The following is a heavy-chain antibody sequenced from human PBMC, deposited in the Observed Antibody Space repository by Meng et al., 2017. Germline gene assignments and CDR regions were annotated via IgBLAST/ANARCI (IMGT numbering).Heavy chain of an antibody. CDR1: GYTFTSYA. V-gene: IGHV1-3*01. Sequence: QGQLVQSGAEVKKPGASVKVSCKASGYTFTSYAMHWVRQAPGQRLEWMGWINAGNGNTKYSQKFQGRVTITRDTSASTAYMELSSLRSDDTAVYYCARESRDYYFDYWGQGTLVTVSS. CDR2: INAGNGNT. CDR3: ARESRDYYFDY. J-gene: IGHJ4*02. D-gene: IGHD3/OR15-3a*01.